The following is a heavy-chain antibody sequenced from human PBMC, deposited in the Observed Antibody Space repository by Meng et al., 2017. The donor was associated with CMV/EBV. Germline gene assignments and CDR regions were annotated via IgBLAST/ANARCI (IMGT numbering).Heavy chain of an antibody. D-gene: IGHD5/OR15-5a*01. CDR3: ARLSVGNWFDP. Sequence: LRLSCTVSGGSISSGGYYWSWIRQHPGKGLEWIGYIYYSRSIYYNPSLKSRVTISVDTSKNQFSLKLSSVTAADTAVYYCARLSVGNWFDPWGQGTLVTVSS. J-gene: IGHJ5*02. CDR2: IYYSRSI. CDR1: GGSISSGGYY. V-gene: IGHV4-31*03.